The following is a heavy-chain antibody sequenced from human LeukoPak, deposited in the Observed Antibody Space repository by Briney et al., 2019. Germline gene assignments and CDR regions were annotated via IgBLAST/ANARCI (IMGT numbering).Heavy chain of an antibody. CDR1: GYTFTSYG. CDR2: ISAYSTYNGNT. CDR3: ARDLLGSEKNAFEI. Sequence: ASVKVSCKASGYTFTSYGISWVRQAPGQGPEWMGWISAYSTYNGNTNYAQKFQGRVTMTTDTSTSTAYMELRSLRSDDTAVYYCARDLLGSEKNAFEIWGQGTMVTVSS. D-gene: IGHD3-10*01. V-gene: IGHV1-18*01. J-gene: IGHJ3*02.